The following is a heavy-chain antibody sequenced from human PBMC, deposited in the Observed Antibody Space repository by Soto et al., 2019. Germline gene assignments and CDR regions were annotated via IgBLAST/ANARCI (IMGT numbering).Heavy chain of an antibody. CDR3: ARRRSGFFDY. CDR1: GFTFSNAW. V-gene: IGHV3-15*01. D-gene: IGHD3-3*01. J-gene: IGHJ4*02. Sequence: EVQLVESGGGLVKPGGSLRLSCAASGFTFSNAWMSWVRQAPGKGLEWVGRIKSKTDGGTTDYAAPVKGQFTISRDDSTNTLFLQMNSLRSEDTAVYYCARRRSGFFDYWGQGTLVTVSS. CDR2: IKSKTDGGTT.